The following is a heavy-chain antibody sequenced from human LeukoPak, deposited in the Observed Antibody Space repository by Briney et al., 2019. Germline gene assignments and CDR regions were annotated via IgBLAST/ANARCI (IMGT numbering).Heavy chain of an antibody. Sequence: ASVKVSCKASGGTFSNYAISWVRQAPGQGLEWMGGIIPIFGTANYAQKFQGRVTITADESTSTAYMELSSLRSEDTAVYYCARGFGTMVRGVIKTLDYWGQGTLVTVSS. D-gene: IGHD3-10*01. CDR1: GGTFSNYA. CDR2: IIPIFGTA. J-gene: IGHJ4*02. CDR3: ARGFGTMVRGVIKTLDY. V-gene: IGHV1-69*01.